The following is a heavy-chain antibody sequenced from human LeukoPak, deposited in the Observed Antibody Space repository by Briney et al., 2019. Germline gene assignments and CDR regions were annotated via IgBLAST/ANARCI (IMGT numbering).Heavy chain of an antibody. V-gene: IGHV3-48*01. J-gene: IGHJ5*02. CDR3: ASDGWFGDYNWFDP. CDR1: GFTFSSYS. CDR2: ISSASNTI. D-gene: IGHD3-10*01. Sequence: PGGSLRLSXAASGFTFSSYSMNWVRQAPGKGVEWVSYISSASNTIYYADSVKGRFTISRDNAKNSLYLQMNSLRAEDTAMYYCASDGWFGDYNWFDPWGQGTLVTVSS.